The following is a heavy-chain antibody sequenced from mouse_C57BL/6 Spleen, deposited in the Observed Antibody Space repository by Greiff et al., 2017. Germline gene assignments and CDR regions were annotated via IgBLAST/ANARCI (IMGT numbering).Heavy chain of an antibody. CDR1: GYSITSGYY. D-gene: IGHD2-4*01. CDR2: ISYDGSN. V-gene: IGHV3-6*01. CDR3: ARRRIYYDYEGWYFDV. J-gene: IGHJ1*03. Sequence: ESGPGLVKPSQSLSLTCSVTGYSITSGYYWNWIRQFPGNKLEWMGYISYDGSNNYNPSLKNRISITRDTSKNQFFLKLNSVTTEDTATYYCARRRIYYDYEGWYFDVWGTGTTVTVSS.